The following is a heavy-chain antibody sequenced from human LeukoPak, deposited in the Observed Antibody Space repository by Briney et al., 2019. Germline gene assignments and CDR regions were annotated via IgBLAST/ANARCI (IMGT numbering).Heavy chain of an antibody. Sequence: SVKVSCKASGYTFTGYYMHWVRQAPGQGLEWMGWINPNSGGTNYAQKFQGRVTMTRDTSISTAYMELSRLRSDDTAVYYCARELVEMATASPWDYWGQGTLVTVSS. J-gene: IGHJ4*02. CDR2: INPNSGGT. CDR1: GYTFTGYY. CDR3: ARELVEMATASPWDY. D-gene: IGHD5-24*01. V-gene: IGHV1-2*02.